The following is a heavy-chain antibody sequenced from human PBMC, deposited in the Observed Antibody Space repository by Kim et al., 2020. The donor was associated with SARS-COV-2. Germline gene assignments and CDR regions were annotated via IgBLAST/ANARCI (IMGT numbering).Heavy chain of an antibody. CDR1: GYTFTSYA. J-gene: IGHJ4*02. CDR2: INAGNGNT. D-gene: IGHD6-19*01. V-gene: IGHV1-3*01. Sequence: ASVKVSCKASGYTFTSYAMHWVRQAPGQRLEWMGWINAGNGNTKYSQKFQGRVTITRDTSASTAYMELSSLRSEDTAVYYCARYYSSGMGLDYWGQGTLVTVSS. CDR3: ARYYSSGMGLDY.